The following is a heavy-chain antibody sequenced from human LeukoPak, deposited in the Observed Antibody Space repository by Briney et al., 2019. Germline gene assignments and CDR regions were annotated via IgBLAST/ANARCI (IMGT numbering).Heavy chain of an antibody. Sequence: GGSLRLSCAASGFMFSTYGMHWVRQAPGKGLEWVAVIWYDGSKKYYADSVKGRFTISIDNSKNMVYLHMNSLRADDTAVYYCARELFGSGSCPDYWGQGTLVTVSS. D-gene: IGHD3-10*01. V-gene: IGHV3-33*01. CDR3: ARELFGSGSCPDY. CDR2: IWYDGSKK. J-gene: IGHJ4*02. CDR1: GFMFSTYG.